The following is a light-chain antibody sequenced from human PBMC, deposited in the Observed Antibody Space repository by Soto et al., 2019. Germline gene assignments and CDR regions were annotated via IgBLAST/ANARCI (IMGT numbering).Light chain of an antibody. J-gene: IGLJ2*01. CDR2: HVG. Sequence: TQPRSVCGARGQTVSISCSGTSNDVGGYEYVSWYQQHPGKAPRLLIYHVGQRPSGVPDRFSGSKSGTTASLTISGLQADDVSEYFCPPYPPGRTSVLGGG. V-gene: IGLV2-11*01. CDR3: PPYPPGRTSV. CDR1: SNDVGGYEY.